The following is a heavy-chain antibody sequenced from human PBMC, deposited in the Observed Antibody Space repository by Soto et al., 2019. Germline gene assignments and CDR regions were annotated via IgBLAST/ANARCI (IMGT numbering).Heavy chain of an antibody. CDR2: IIPIFGTA. CDR1: GGTFSSYA. Sequence: ASVKVSCKASGGTFSSYAISWVRQAPGQGLEWMGGIIPIFGTANYAQKFQGRVTITADESTSTAYMELSSLRSEDTAVYYCARVGETVTDAFDIWGQGTMVTVSS. CDR3: ARVGETVTDAFDI. D-gene: IGHD4-4*01. V-gene: IGHV1-69*13. J-gene: IGHJ3*02.